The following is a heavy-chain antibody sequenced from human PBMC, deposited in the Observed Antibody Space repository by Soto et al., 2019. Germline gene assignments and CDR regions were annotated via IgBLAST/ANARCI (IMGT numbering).Heavy chain of an antibody. CDR3: ARVAGFTGGYSYGSERFDY. D-gene: IGHD5-18*01. Sequence: ASVKVSCKASGYTLTSYYMHWVRQAPGQGLEWMGIINPSGGSTSYAQKFQGRVTMTRDTSTSTVYMELSSLRSEDTAVYYCARVAGFTGGYSYGSERFDYWRHATLVTVS. V-gene: IGHV1-46*01. J-gene: IGHJ4*01. CDR1: GYTLTSYY. CDR2: INPSGGST.